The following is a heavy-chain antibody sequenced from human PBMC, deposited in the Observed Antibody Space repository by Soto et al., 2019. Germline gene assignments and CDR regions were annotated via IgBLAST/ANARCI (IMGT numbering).Heavy chain of an antibody. D-gene: IGHD1-1*01. CDR2: ISWNRGSI. CDR3: TKDTWVPMEQDYYDYYMDV. J-gene: IGHJ6*03. V-gene: IGHV3-9*01. Sequence: DVQLVESGGGLVQPGRSLRLSCAASGFTFDDYAMHWVRQAPEKGLEWVSGISWNRGSIGYADSVKGRVTISRDNAKNALYLHMDSLRAEDTALYYYTKDTWVPMEQDYYDYYMDVWGKGATVTV. CDR1: GFTFDDYA.